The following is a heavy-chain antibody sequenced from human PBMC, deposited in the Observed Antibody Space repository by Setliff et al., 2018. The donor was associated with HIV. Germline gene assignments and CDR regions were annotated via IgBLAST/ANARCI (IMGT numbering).Heavy chain of an antibody. Sequence: TLSLTCTVSGGSISSGGYYWSWIRQHPGKGLEWIGYIYYSGSTYYNPSLRSLVTISVDTSKNQFSLKLSSVTAADTAVYYCARECVVPAAGRHRWFDPWGQGTLVTVSS. J-gene: IGHJ5*02. CDR3: ARECVVPAAGRHRWFDP. V-gene: IGHV4-31*01. CDR2: IYYSGST. D-gene: IGHD2-2*01. CDR1: GGSISSGGYY.